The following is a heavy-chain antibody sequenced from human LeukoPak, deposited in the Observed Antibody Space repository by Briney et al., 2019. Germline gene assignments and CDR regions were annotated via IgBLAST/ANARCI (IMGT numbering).Heavy chain of an antibody. CDR2: IYYSGST. Sequence: SETLSLTCTVSGGSISSSSYYWGWIRQPPGKGLEWIGSIYYSGSTYYNPSLKSRVTISVDTSKNQFSLKLSSVTAADTAVYYCARGPYYDSSGYYGTGTPSLTSFQHWGQGTLVTVSS. V-gene: IGHV4-39*01. D-gene: IGHD3-22*01. CDR1: GGSISSSSYY. CDR3: ARGPYYDSSGYYGTGTPSLTSFQH. J-gene: IGHJ1*01.